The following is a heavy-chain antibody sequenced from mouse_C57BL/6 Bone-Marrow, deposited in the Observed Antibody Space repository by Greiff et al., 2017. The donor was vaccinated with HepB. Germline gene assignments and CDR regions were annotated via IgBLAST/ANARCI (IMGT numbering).Heavy chain of an antibody. V-gene: IGHV5-4*01. CDR1: GFTFSSYA. D-gene: IGHD3-1*01. Sequence: VQLQESGGGLVKPGGSLKLSCAASGFTFSSYAMSWVRQTPEKRLEWVATISDGGSYTYYPDNVKGRFTISRDNAKNNLYLQMSHLKSEDTAMYYCAREEGLSFDYWGQGTTLTVSS. CDR3: AREEGLSFDY. CDR2: ISDGGSYT. J-gene: IGHJ2*01.